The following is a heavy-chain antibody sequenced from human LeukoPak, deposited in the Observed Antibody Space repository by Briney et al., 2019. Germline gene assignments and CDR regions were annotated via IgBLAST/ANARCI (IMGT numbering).Heavy chain of an antibody. V-gene: IGHV3-23*01. CDR3: TSWGDTTAEYFQR. CDR1: GFTFSTYA. CDR2: ISESSRDT. Sequence: GGSLRLSCVASGFTFSTYAMTWFRQPPGKGLEWVTTISESSRDTYYADSVKGRFTVSRDNAQNSMYLQMNSLRVEDTAVYYCTSWGDTTAEYFQRWGQGTLVTVSS. J-gene: IGHJ1*01. D-gene: IGHD2-21*02.